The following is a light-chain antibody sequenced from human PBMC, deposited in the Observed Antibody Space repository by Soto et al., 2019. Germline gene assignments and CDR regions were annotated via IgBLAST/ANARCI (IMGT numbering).Light chain of an antibody. V-gene: IGKV1-5*01. Sequence: DIQMTQSPSTLSAYVGDRVSVTCRASQNIYTWLAWYQQKPGKAPKLLIYDASSLESGVPSRFSGSGSGTEFTLTISSLQPDDFATYYCQQYNSYPLTFGQGTKVDI. CDR1: QNIYTW. CDR2: DAS. CDR3: QQYNSYPLT. J-gene: IGKJ1*01.